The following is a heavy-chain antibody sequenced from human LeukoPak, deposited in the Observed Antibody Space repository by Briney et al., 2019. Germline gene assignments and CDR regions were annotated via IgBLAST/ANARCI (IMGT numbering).Heavy chain of an antibody. CDR2: MWYDESQI. V-gene: IGHV3-33*01. CDR1: GLTRKNFG. D-gene: IGHD3-3*01. J-gene: IGHJ4*02. Sequence: PGGPLRLSCAVWGLTRKNFGMLGLPQAPGKGREGVAVMWYDESQIHYIDSVKGRFASSRENSMNTLSMEINGPRVEDTAVYYCVRGADINYNFENSFYFDSWGQGALVIVSS. CDR3: VRGADINYNFENSFYFDS.